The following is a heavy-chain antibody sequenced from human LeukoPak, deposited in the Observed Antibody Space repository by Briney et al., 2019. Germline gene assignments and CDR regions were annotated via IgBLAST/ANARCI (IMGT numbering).Heavy chain of an antibody. CDR3: ARFDDNGDYFDY. J-gene: IGHJ4*02. D-gene: IGHD4-17*01. CDR2: IYYSGST. Sequence: SQTLSLTCTVSGGSISSGGYYWSWIRQRPGKGLEWIGYIYYSGSTYYNPSLKSRVTISVDTSKNQFSLKLSSVTAADTAVYYCARFDDNGDYFDYWGQGTLVTVSS. CDR1: GGSISSGGYY. V-gene: IGHV4-31*03.